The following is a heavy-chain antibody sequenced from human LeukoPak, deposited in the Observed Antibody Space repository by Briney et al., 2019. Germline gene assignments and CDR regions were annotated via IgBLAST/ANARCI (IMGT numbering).Heavy chain of an antibody. CDR2: TYYRSKLYN. CDR3: ARGHNWGESGFDY. CDR1: GDTVSSYNAP. D-gene: IGHD1-1*01. J-gene: IGHJ4*02. Sequence: SQTLSLTCAISGDTVSSYNAPWNWNRQSPSRGLEWLGRTYYRSKLYNDYAVAVKIRITISPDTSKNQFSLQVNSVPPEDTAVYYCARGHNWGESGFDYWGQGTLVSVSS. V-gene: IGHV6-1*01.